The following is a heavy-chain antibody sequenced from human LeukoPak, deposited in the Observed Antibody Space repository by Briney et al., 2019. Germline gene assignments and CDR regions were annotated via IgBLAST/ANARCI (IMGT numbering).Heavy chain of an antibody. J-gene: IGHJ5*02. CDR2: INPSGGST. D-gene: IGHD2-2*01. V-gene: IGHV1-46*01. Sequence: ASVKVSCKASGYTFTRYYMHWLRQAPGQGLAWVGIINPSGGSTSYAQKFQGRVTMTRDTSTSTVYMELSSLRSEDTAVYYCARGGFDCSSTSCYRDHWFDPWGQGTLVTVSS. CDR3: ARGGFDCSSTSCYRDHWFDP. CDR1: GYTFTRYY.